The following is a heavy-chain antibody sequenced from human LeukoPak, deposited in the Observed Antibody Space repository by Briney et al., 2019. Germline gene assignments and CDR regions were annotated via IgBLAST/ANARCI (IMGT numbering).Heavy chain of an antibody. D-gene: IGHD6-19*01. CDR2: IIPIFGTA. Sequence: ASVKVSCKASGGTFSSYAISWVRQAPGQGLEWMGGIIPIFGTANYAQKFQGRVTITTDESTSTAYMELSSLRSEDTAVCYCARDLGSSGWYDNWFDPWGQGTLVTVSS. CDR3: ARDLGSSGWYDNWFDP. V-gene: IGHV1-69*05. CDR1: GGTFSSYA. J-gene: IGHJ5*02.